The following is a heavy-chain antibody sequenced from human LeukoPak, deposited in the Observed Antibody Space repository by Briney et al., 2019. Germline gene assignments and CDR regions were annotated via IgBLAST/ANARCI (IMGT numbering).Heavy chain of an antibody. D-gene: IGHD2-21*01. CDR1: GGSISSSNW. V-gene: IGHV4-4*02. Sequence: SGTLSLTCAVSGGSISSSNWWSWVRQPPGKGLEWIGEIYHSGSTNYNPSLKSRVTISVDTSKNQFSLKLSPVTAADTAVYYCARRGPAYCGGDCEYWGQGTLVTVSS. CDR2: IYHSGST. J-gene: IGHJ4*02. CDR3: ARRGPAYCGGDCEY.